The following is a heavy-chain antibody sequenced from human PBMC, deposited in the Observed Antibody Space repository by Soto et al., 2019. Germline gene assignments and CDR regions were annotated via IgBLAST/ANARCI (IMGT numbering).Heavy chain of an antibody. CDR1: GGSFTGYY. J-gene: IGHJ4*02. CDR3: ARGQEGVVATH. V-gene: IGHV4-34*01. CDR2: IKDGGST. D-gene: IGHD2-21*01. Sequence: QVQLQQWGAGLLKPSETLSLTCAVNGGSFTGYYWSWFRQPPGKGLEWIGEIKDGGSTNYSPSLRSRVTISADTSKEQFSLKVTSVTAADTAVYYCARGQEGVVATHWDQGSLVTVSS.